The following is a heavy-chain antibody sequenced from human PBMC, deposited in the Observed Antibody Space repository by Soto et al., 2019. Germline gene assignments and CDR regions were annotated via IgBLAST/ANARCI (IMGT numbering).Heavy chain of an antibody. V-gene: IGHV1-3*01. CDR3: ARDVAAADY. Sequence: SVKVSCKASGYTFTSYAMHWVRQAPGQRLEWMGWINAGNGNTKHSQKLQGRVTITRDASASTAYMELSSLRSEDTAVYYCARDVAAADYWGQGTPVTVSS. CDR2: INAGNGNT. CDR1: GYTFTSYA. J-gene: IGHJ4*02. D-gene: IGHD6-13*01.